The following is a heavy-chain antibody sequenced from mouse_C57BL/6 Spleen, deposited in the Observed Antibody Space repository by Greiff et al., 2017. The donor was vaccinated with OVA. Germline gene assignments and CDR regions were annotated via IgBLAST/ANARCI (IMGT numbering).Heavy chain of an antibody. J-gene: IGHJ1*03. V-gene: IGHV1-59*01. CDR1: GYTFTSYW. CDR3: ARDSSGSWYFDV. CDR2: IDPSDSYT. D-gene: IGHD3-2*02. Sequence: QVQLQQSGAELVRPGTSVKLSCKASGYTFTSYWMHWVKQRPGQGLEWIGVIDPSDSYTNYNQKFKGKATLTVDTSSSTAYMQLSSLTSEDSAVYYCARDSSGSWYFDVWGTGTTVTVSS.